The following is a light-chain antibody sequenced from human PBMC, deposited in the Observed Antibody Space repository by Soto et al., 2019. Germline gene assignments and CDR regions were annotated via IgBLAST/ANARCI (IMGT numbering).Light chain of an antibody. CDR1: QSISSY. V-gene: IGKV1-39*01. J-gene: IGKJ4*01. CDR2: AAS. Sequence: DIQMTQSPSSLSASVGDRVTITCRASQSISSYLNWYQQKPGKAPKLLIYAASSLQSGVPSRFSGSGSATDFTLTISSLQPEDFATYYCQQSYSTPLLTFGGGTKVDIK. CDR3: QQSYSTPLLT.